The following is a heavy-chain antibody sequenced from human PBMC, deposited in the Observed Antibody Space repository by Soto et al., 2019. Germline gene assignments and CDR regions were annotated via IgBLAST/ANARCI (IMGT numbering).Heavy chain of an antibody. V-gene: IGHV1-69*13. D-gene: IGHD2-2*01. CDR2: IIPIFGTA. J-gene: IGHJ5*02. Sequence: SVKVSFKASGGTFSSYAISWVRQAPGQGLEWMGGIIPIFGTANYAQKFQGRVTITADESTSTAYMELSSLRSEDTAVYYCARDLVADIVVVPAAGFYDPWGQGTLVTVSS. CDR3: ARDLVADIVVVPAAGFYDP. CDR1: GGTFSSYA.